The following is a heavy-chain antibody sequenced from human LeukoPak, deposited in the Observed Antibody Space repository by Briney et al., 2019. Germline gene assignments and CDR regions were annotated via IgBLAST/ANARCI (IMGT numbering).Heavy chain of an antibody. Sequence: PGGSLRLSCAASGFSFSDSAMHWVRQTSGKGLEWVGRIRSKANNYATAYAASVKGRFTISRDDSKNTAYLQMNSLKTEDTAVYYCTNLYYDILTGYSDFDYWGQGTLVTVSS. CDR2: IRSKANNYAT. CDR3: TNLYYDILTGYSDFDY. CDR1: GFSFSDSA. D-gene: IGHD3-9*01. J-gene: IGHJ4*02. V-gene: IGHV3-73*01.